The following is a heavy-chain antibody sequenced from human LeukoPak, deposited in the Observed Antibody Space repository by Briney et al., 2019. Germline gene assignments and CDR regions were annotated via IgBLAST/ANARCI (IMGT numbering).Heavy chain of an antibody. J-gene: IGHJ4*02. CDR1: GGSISSSY. Sequence: SETLSLTCTVSGGSISSSYWSWIRQPPGKGLAWIGYIYYSGPTNYNPSLKSRVTISVDTSRNQFSLKLSSVTAADTAVYYCARRGSGSPFDYWGQGTLVTVSS. CDR2: IYYSGPT. V-gene: IGHV4-59*08. CDR3: ARRGSGSPFDY. D-gene: IGHD1-26*01.